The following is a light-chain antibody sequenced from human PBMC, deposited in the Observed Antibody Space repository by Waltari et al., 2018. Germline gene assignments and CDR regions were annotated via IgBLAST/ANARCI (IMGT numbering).Light chain of an antibody. V-gene: IGKV3-20*01. CDR1: QSVRRF. Sequence: EIVLTLSTGTLSLSPGERDTLSCRASQSVRRFLAWYQQKPGQAPRLLIYGASTRATGIPDRCSGSGSGSDFSLTISRLEPEDVAVYYCQKYDRLPATFGQGTKVEIK. CDR3: QKYDRLPAT. J-gene: IGKJ1*01. CDR2: GAS.